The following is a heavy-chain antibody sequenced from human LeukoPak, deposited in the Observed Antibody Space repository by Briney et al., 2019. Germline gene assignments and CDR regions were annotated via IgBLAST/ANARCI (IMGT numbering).Heavy chain of an antibody. Sequence: GGSLRLSCAASGFTFSTYAMHWVRQAPGKGLEWVAFIRYDGSSKYYEDSVKGRFTVSRDNSKNTLHLQMNSLRGEDTAVYYCATDRAEYYQDSSGYYSHWGQGTLVTVSS. V-gene: IGHV3-30*02. CDR3: ATDRAEYYQDSSGYYSH. CDR2: IRYDGSSK. J-gene: IGHJ4*02. CDR1: GFTFSTYA. D-gene: IGHD3-22*01.